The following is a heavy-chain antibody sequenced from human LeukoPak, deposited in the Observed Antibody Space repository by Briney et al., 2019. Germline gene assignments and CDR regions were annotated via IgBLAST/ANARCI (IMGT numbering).Heavy chain of an antibody. D-gene: IGHD6-19*01. CDR2: INHSGST. J-gene: IGHJ5*02. CDR3: ARHFGYSSGWYNWFDP. Sequence: PSETLSLTCTVSGDSFSYFYWSWIRQPPGKGLEWIGEINHSGSTNYNPSLKSRVTISVDTSKNQFSLKLSSVTAADTAVYYCARHFGYSSGWYNWFDPWGQGTLVTVSS. CDR1: GDSFSYFY. V-gene: IGHV4-34*01.